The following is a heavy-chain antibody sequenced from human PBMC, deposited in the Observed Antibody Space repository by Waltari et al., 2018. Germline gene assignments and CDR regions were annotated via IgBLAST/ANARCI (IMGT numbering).Heavy chain of an antibody. Sequence: QVQLVQSAAEVKKPGASVKVSCKASGYTFTAYYMHWVRQAPGQGLEWMGIINPSGESRSCAQKFQGRVTMTRDTSTSTVYMEVGSLRSEDTAVYYCARGRWEQHLVPDHWGQGTLVTVSS. CDR3: ARGRWEQHLVPDH. V-gene: IGHV1-46*01. CDR2: INPSGESR. J-gene: IGHJ4*02. D-gene: IGHD6-13*01. CDR1: GYTFTAYY.